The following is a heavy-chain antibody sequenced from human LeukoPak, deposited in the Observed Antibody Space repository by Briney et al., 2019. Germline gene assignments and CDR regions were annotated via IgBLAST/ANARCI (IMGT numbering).Heavy chain of an antibody. Sequence: ASVKVSCKASGYTFTSYGISWVRQAPGQGLEWMGWISAYNGNTNYAQKLQGRVTMTADTSTSTAYMELRSLRSDDTAVHYCARGKVKTGTTADYFDYWGQGTLVTVSS. J-gene: IGHJ4*02. D-gene: IGHD1-7*01. CDR2: ISAYNGNT. CDR3: ARGKVKTGTTADYFDY. CDR1: GYTFTSYG. V-gene: IGHV1-18*01.